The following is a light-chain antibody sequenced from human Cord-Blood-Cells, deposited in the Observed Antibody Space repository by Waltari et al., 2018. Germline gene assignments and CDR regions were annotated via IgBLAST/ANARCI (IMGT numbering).Light chain of an antibody. Sequence: QSALTQPASVSGSPGQSITISCTGTSSDVGGHNYVFWYQQHPAKAPKLMIYDVSNRPSGFSNRFSGSKSGNTASLTISGLQAEDEADYYCSSYTSSSTWVFGGGTKLTVL. J-gene: IGLJ3*02. CDR2: DVS. CDR1: SSDVGGHNY. V-gene: IGLV2-14*01. CDR3: SSYTSSSTWV.